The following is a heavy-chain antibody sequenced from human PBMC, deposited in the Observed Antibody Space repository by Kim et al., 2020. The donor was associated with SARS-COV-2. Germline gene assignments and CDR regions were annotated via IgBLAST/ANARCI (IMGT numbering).Heavy chain of an antibody. V-gene: IGHV3-72*01. Sequence: GGSLRLSCAASGFTFSDHYMQWVRQAPGKGLEWVGRIRNNLNRYTTDYAASVIDSFIMSRDDSKYSLFLQMNGLKTEGTAGYLCPREGTANGEPARPANYYGLAVWGQGTAVSVPS. CDR3: PREGTANGEPARPANYYGLAV. D-gene: IGHD2-8*01. J-gene: IGHJ6*02. CDR1: GFTFSDHY. CDR2: IRNNLNRYTT.